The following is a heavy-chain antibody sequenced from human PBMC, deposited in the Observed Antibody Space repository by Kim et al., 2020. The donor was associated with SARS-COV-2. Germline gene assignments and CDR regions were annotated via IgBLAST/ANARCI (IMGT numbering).Heavy chain of an antibody. CDR2: ITNSSSRI. CDR1: GFSFSDYY. V-gene: IGHV3-11*01. Sequence: GGSLRLSCAASGFSFSDYYMNWIRQAPGKGLEWVSYITNSSSRIYYADSVKGRFTVSRDNAKNSLYLQMNSLRAEDTAVYYCARGMGNLWTYAGAMYVWG. CDR3: ARGMGNLWTYAGAMYV. D-gene: IGHD3-16*01. J-gene: IGHJ6*01.